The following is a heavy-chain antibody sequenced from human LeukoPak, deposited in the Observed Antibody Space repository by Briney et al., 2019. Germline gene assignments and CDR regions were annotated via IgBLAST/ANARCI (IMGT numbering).Heavy chain of an antibody. CDR3: ARIKVGEVY. Sequence: GGSLRLSCAASGFTFSGYWMSWVRQAPGKGLEWVANIKQDGSEKYYVDSVKGRFTISRDNAKNSLYLQMNSLRAEDTAVYYCARIKVGEVYWGQGTLVTVSS. V-gene: IGHV3-7*01. CDR2: IKQDGSEK. J-gene: IGHJ4*02. D-gene: IGHD1-26*01. CDR1: GFTFSGYW.